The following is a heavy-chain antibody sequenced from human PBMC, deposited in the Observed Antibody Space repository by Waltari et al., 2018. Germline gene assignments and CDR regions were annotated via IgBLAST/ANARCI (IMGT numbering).Heavy chain of an antibody. V-gene: IGHV1-18*01. CDR3: ARRISYLGEGYFDY. CDR2: IRAYNGNT. CDR1: GYTFTSYG. J-gene: IGHJ4*02. D-gene: IGHD3-16*01. Sequence: QVQLVQSGAEVKKPGASVKVSCKASGYTFTSYGISWVRQAPGQGLEWREWIRAYNGNTNYAQKLQGRVTMTTDTSTSTAYMELRSLRSDDTAVYYCARRISYLGEGYFDYWGQGTLVTVSS.